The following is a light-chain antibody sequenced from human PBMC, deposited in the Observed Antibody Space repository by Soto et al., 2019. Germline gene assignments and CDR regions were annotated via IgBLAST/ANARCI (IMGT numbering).Light chain of an antibody. V-gene: IGLV2-14*01. Sequence: QSALTQPASVSGSPGQSITISCTGTSSDVGGYNYVSWYQQHPGKAPKLMIYAVSNRPSGVSHRFSGSKSGNTASLAISGLPAEDEADYYGSSYTGGSTPAVAFGGGTKVTVL. J-gene: IGLJ2*01. CDR3: SSYTGGSTPAVA. CDR1: SSDVGGYNY. CDR2: AVS.